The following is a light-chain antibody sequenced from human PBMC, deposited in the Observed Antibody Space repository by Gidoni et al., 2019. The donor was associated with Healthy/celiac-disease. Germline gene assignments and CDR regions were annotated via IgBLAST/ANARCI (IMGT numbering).Light chain of an antibody. CDR1: QSISSW. CDR2: DAS. CDR3: QQYNSYSPT. Sequence: DIQMTQSPSTLPASVGDRVTITCRASQSISSWLAWYQQKPGKAPKLLIYDASSLESGVPSRFSGSGSGTGFTRTISSLQPDDFATYYCQQYNSYSPTFGGGTKVEIK. V-gene: IGKV1-5*01. J-gene: IGKJ4*01.